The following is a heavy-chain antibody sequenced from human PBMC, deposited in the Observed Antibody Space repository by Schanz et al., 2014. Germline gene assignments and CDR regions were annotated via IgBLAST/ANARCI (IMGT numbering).Heavy chain of an antibody. CDR1: GYTFTDYP. CDR3: ARGQRRTIGRPFGP. CDR2: MQPDSGKT. D-gene: IGHD3-16*01. V-gene: IGHV1-8*02. Sequence: QVQLVQSGAEVKKPGASVKVSCKTSGYTFTDYPINWVRQAIGQGPEWMGWMQPDSGKTHYAEKFQGRVAMTRDVSISTAYMELSSLASEDTAVYYCARGQRRTIGRPFGPWGQGTLVTVSS. J-gene: IGHJ5*02.